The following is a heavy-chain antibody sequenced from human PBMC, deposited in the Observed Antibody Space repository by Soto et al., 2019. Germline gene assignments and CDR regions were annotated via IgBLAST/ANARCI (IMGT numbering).Heavy chain of an antibody. CDR2: IDQNGIT. V-gene: IGHV4-4*02. CDR3: ARLNRDYYYYGMDV. CDR1: GDPISSSQR. J-gene: IGHJ6*02. Sequence: SETLSLTFAVSGDPISSSQRWTWVRQTPGKGLEWIGKIDQNGITNYNPSLESRVTILKDNSKNQLSLKLTSVTAVDSAVYYCARLNRDYYYYGMDVWGQGATVTVSS.